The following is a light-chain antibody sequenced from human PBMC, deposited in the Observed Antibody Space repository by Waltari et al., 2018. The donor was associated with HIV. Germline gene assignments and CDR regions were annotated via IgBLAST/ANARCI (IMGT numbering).Light chain of an antibody. Sequence: SYELTQPPSVSVSPGQTARITCSGDALPKKYPYWYQRKSGQAPVAVIYEDYKRPSGIPERFSGSSSGTMATLTISGAQVEDEADYYCYSTDSNGNHSHVVFGGGTKLTVL. J-gene: IGLJ2*01. CDR3: YSTDSNGNHSHVV. V-gene: IGLV3-10*01. CDR2: EDY. CDR1: ALPKKY.